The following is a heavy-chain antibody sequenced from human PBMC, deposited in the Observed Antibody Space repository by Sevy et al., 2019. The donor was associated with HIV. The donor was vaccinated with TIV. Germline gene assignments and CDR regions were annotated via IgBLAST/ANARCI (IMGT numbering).Heavy chain of an antibody. J-gene: IGHJ3*02. CDR3: ARSMEQQLDAFDI. CDR2: IYSYGET. V-gene: IGHV4-39*01. CDR1: GASIRDSSYY. D-gene: IGHD6-13*01. Sequence: SETLSLTCTVSGASIRDSSYYWAWIRQPPGKGLEWIGNIYSYGETYYNSSLKSRVTISVDTSKNQFSLSLASVTAADTAVYFCARSMEQQLDAFDIWGQGTMVTVSS.